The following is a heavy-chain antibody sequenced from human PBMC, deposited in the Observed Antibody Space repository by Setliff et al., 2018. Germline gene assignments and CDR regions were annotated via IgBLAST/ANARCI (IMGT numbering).Heavy chain of an antibody. Sequence: ASVKVSCKTSGFSFSTFGFSWVRQAPGQGLEWMGWISPYSGESNYAQKFQDRLTVTADTSTKTTYMELRSLTSDDTAAYFCTRSRAPRVVLAADFDLWGQGTRGTVS. D-gene: IGHD3-16*01. V-gene: IGHV1-18*01. J-gene: IGHJ4*02. CDR2: ISPYSGES. CDR3: TRSRAPRVVLAADFDL. CDR1: GFSFSTFG.